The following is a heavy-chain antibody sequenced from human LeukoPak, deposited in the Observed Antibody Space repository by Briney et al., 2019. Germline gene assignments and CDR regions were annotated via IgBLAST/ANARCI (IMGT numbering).Heavy chain of an antibody. Sequence: SETLSLTCTVSGVSISSYYWSWIRQPPGKGLELVGYINYIGSTNYNPSLKSRVTISVDTSKNQFSLRLNSVTAADTAVYFCARRGGTPLGAFGIWGQWTMVTVSS. V-gene: IGHV4-59*01. J-gene: IGHJ3*02. CDR1: GVSISSYY. CDR2: INYIGST. D-gene: IGHD1-26*01. CDR3: ARRGGTPLGAFGI.